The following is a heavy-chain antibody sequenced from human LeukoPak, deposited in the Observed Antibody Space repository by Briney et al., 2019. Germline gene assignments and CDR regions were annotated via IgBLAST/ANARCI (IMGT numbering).Heavy chain of an antibody. V-gene: IGHV3-48*01. CDR3: ARVYSSSRNGYYYYMDV. CDR1: GFTFSSYS. D-gene: IGHD6-13*01. Sequence: GGSLRLSCAASGFTFSSYSMNWVRQAPGKGLEWVSYISSSSSTIYYADSVKGRFTISRDNAKNSPYLQMNSLRAEDTAVYYCARVYSSSRNGYYYYMDVWGKGTTVTVSS. J-gene: IGHJ6*03. CDR2: ISSSSSTI.